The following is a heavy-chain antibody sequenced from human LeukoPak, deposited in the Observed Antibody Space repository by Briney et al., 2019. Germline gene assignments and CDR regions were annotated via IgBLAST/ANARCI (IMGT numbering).Heavy chain of an antibody. CDR3: ARDYYGSADY. Sequence: GGSLRLSCAASGFTFSDYEMNWVRQAPGKGLEWVSYISSRAATTYYADSVQGRFTISRDDTKTSLFLQTDSLRAEDTAIYYCARDYYGSADYWGQGTLVTVSS. J-gene: IGHJ4*02. CDR2: ISSRAATT. V-gene: IGHV3-48*03. CDR1: GFTFSDYE. D-gene: IGHD3-10*01.